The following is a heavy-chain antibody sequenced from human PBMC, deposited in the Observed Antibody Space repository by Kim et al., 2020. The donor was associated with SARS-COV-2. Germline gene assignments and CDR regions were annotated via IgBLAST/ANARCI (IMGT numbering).Heavy chain of an antibody. D-gene: IGHD6-13*01. J-gene: IGHJ4*02. V-gene: IGHV4-39*01. CDR3: ASQIAAAGTV. Sequence: STYYNPSLKSRVTISGDTSKNQFSLKLSSVTAADTAVYYCASQIAAAGTVWGQGTLVTVSS. CDR2: ST.